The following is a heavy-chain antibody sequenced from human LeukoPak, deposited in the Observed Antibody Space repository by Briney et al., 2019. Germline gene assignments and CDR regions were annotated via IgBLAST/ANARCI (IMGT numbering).Heavy chain of an antibody. J-gene: IGHJ4*02. CDR3: ARARASAHFDS. V-gene: IGHV1-2*06. D-gene: IGHD1-26*01. CDR1: GYTFTPAY. CDR2: FHPNRGDS. Sequence: ASVKVSCKASGYTFTPAYIHWMRQAPGQGLEWMERFHPNRGDSNIAQKFQGRVTMTRDTSTSTAYVELSRLRSNDTAVYYCARARASAHFDSWGQGTLVTVSS.